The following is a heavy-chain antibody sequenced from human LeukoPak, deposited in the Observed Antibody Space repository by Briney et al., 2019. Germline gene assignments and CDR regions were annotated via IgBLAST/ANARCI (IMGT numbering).Heavy chain of an antibody. CDR3: AGSTVTSFFGAFDI. V-gene: IGHV4-61*02. D-gene: IGHD4-17*01. CDR2: IYTSGST. J-gene: IGHJ3*02. CDR1: GGSISSGSYY. Sequence: SETLSLTCTVSGGSISSGSYYWSWIRQPAGKGLEWIGRIYTSGSTNYIPSLRSRVTVSVDTSKNQFSLKLSSETAADTAVYFCAGSTVTSFFGAFDIWGQGTMVTVSS.